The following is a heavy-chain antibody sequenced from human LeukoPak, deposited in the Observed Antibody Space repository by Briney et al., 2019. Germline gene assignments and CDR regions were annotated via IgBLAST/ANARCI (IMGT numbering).Heavy chain of an antibody. CDR1: GGSISSYY. D-gene: IGHD5-12*01. J-gene: IGHJ4*02. Sequence: SETLSLTCTVSGGSISSYYWSWIRQPPGKGLEWIGYIYYSGSTNYNPSLKSRVTISVDTSKNQFSLKLSSVTAADTAVYYCARVRSSGYDYCEFDYWGQGTLVTVSS. CDR3: ARVRSSGYDYCEFDY. CDR2: IYYSGST. V-gene: IGHV4-59*01.